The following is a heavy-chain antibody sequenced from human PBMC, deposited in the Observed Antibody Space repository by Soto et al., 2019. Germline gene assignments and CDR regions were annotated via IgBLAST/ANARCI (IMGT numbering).Heavy chain of an antibody. J-gene: IGHJ4*02. Sequence: TVSGGSISSGDYYWSWIRQVPKKGLEWIGYIYYSGSTYYNPSLRSRVAMSVDTSKNQFSLKLSSVTAADTAIYYCAREGRLAAAGRFDYWGQGTLVTVSS. V-gene: IGHV4-31*03. CDR3: AREGRLAAAGRFDY. CDR2: IYYSGST. D-gene: IGHD6-13*01. CDR1: GGSISSGDYY.